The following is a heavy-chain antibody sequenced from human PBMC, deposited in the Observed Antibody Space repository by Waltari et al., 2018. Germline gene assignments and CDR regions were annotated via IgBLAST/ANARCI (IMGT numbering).Heavy chain of an antibody. J-gene: IGHJ4*02. CDR2: FDHEDGET. Sequence: QVQLEQSGAEVKKPGASVKVSCKVSGYTLSEISMHWVRQAPGKGLEWMGGFDHEDGETIYAQKLQGRVTVTEDTSIDTAYMELSSLRSEDTAVYYCATEVVGYGSNWYFDYWGQGTLVTVSS. CDR1: GYTLSEIS. CDR3: ATEVVGYGSNWYFDY. V-gene: IGHV1-24*01. D-gene: IGHD6-13*01.